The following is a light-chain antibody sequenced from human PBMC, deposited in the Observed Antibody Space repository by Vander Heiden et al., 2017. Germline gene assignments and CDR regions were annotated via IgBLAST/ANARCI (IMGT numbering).Light chain of an antibody. CDR1: QSISSTY. V-gene: IGKV3-20*01. CDR3: QQYDNSLPWT. J-gene: IGKJ1*01. CDR2: GAS. Sequence: VLTQSPGPLSLSPGESATLSCRASQSISSTYLAWYQQQSGQAPRLLIYGASRRATGIPDRFSGSGSGTDFTLTINRLEPEDFAVYYCQQYDNSLPWTFDQGTKVEIK.